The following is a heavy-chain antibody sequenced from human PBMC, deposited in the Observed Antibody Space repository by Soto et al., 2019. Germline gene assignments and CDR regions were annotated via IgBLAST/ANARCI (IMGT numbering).Heavy chain of an antibody. CDR2: IYYSGST. Sequence: PSETLSLTCTVSGGSISSSSYYWGWIRQPPGKGLEWIGSIYYSGSTYYNPSLRSRVTISVDTSKNQFSLKLSSVTAADTAVYYCARLPGYSSSWRGYYYYGMDVWGQGTTVTVSS. D-gene: IGHD6-13*01. CDR3: ARLPGYSSSWRGYYYYGMDV. V-gene: IGHV4-39*01. CDR1: GGSISSSSYY. J-gene: IGHJ6*02.